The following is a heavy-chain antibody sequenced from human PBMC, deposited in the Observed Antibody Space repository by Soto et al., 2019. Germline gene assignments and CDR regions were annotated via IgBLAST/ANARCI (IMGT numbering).Heavy chain of an antibody. CDR2: IWYDGSNK. D-gene: IGHD5-12*01. Sequence: GGSLRLSCAASGFSFSNYAMTWVRQAPGKGLEWVAVIWYDGSNKYYADSVKGRFTISRDNSKNTLYLQMNSLRAEDTAGYYCARDRASGYDSGFDYWGQGTLVTVSS. CDR3: ARDRASGYDSGFDY. CDR1: GFSFSNYA. J-gene: IGHJ4*02. V-gene: IGHV3-33*08.